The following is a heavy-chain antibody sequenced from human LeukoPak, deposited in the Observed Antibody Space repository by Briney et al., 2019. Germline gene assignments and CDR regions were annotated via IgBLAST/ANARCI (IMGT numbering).Heavy chain of an antibody. CDR2: IYTSGST. D-gene: IGHD2-15*01. V-gene: IGHV4-4*09. CDR1: GGSISSYY. Sequence: WETLSLTCTVSGGSISSYYWSWIRQPPGKGLEWIGYIYTSGSTNYNPSLKSRVTISVDTSKNQFSLKLSSVTAADTAVYYCARLGVAWYFDYWAREPWSPSPQ. CDR3: ARLGVAWYFDY. J-gene: IGHJ4*02.